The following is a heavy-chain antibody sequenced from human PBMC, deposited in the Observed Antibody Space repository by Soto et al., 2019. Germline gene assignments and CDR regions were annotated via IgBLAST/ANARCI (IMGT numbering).Heavy chain of an antibody. D-gene: IGHD3-22*01. Sequence: QVQLVQSGAEVKKPGASVKVSCKASGYTFTSYYMHWVRQAPGQGLEWMGIINPSGGSTSYAQKFQGRVTMTRDTSTSKVYIELGSLRSEDTGVYYCASTYDRGGDAFDIWGQGTMVTVSS. V-gene: IGHV1-46*01. CDR2: INPSGGST. CDR1: GYTFTSYY. J-gene: IGHJ3*02. CDR3: ASTYDRGGDAFDI.